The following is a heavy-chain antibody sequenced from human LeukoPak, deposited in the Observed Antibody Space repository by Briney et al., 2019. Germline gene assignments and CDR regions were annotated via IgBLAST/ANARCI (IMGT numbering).Heavy chain of an antibody. D-gene: IGHD3-10*01. CDR3: ARDRYGSGSASFDL. Sequence: SETLSLTCTVSGGSISSGRYYWSWIRQPAGKGLEWIGRIYSSGSTKYNPSLKSRVTISVDTSKNQFSLKLSSVTAADTAVYYCARDRYGSGSASFDLWGRGTLVTVSS. CDR1: GGSISSGRYY. J-gene: IGHJ2*01. CDR2: IYSSGST. V-gene: IGHV4-61*02.